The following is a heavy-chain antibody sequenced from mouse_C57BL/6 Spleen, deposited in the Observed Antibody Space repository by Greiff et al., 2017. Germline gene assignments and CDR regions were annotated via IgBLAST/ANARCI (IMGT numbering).Heavy chain of an antibody. CDR3: ARLDSSGSSLDY. CDR1: GFTFSSYG. V-gene: IGHV5-6*01. Sequence: EVKLVESGGDLVKPGGSLKLSCAASGFTFSSYGMSWVRQTPDKRLEWVATISSGGSYTYYPDSVKGRFTISRDNAKNTLYLQMSRLKSEDTAMYYWARLDSSGSSLDYWGQGTTLTVSS. J-gene: IGHJ2*01. CDR2: ISSGGSYT. D-gene: IGHD3-2*02.